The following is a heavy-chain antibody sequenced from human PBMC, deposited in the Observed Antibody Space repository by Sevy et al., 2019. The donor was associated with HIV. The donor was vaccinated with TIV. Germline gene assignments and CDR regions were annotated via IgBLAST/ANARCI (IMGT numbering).Heavy chain of an antibody. CDR3: ARGKSGYGYGLDY. CDR2: MYSDGST. CDR1: GFTVSSNY. V-gene: IGHV3-66*01. J-gene: IGHJ4*02. Sequence: GGSLRLSCAASGFTVSSNYMSWVRQAPGKGLEWVSVMYSDGSTYHADSVKGRFTISREKSKNTLYLQMNSLRVEDTAVYYCARGKSGYGYGLDYWGQGTLVTVSS. D-gene: IGHD5-18*01.